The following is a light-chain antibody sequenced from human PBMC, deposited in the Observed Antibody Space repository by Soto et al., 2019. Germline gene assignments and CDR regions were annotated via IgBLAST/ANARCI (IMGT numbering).Light chain of an antibody. CDR1: QSVSGSY. V-gene: IGKV3-20*01. Sequence: EIVLTQSPVTLSLSPGERATLSCRASQSVSGSYLAWYQQKPGQAPRLLIYGASSRASAIPDRFSGSGSGTDFTLTISRLEPEDFAVYYCQQFGSSLYTFGQGTKLEIK. J-gene: IGKJ2*01. CDR3: QQFGSSLYT. CDR2: GAS.